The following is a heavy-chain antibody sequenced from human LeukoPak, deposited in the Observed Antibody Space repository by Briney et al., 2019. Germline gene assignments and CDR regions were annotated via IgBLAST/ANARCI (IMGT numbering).Heavy chain of an antibody. Sequence: PGGSLRLSCAASGFTFSNSEMNWVRQAPGKGLEWVSYISSSGRTMFYADSVRGRFTTSRDNPKNSLYLQMSSLRAEDTAVYYCWRVGTTTVLDYWGQGTPVTVSS. CDR3: WRVGTTTVLDY. J-gene: IGHJ4*02. V-gene: IGHV3-48*03. CDR1: GFTFSNSE. CDR2: ISSSGRTM. D-gene: IGHD1-26*01.